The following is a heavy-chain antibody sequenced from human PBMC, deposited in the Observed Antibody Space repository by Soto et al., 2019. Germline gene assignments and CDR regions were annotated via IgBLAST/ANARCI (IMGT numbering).Heavy chain of an antibody. CDR1: GYTFTSYA. J-gene: IGHJ6*02. D-gene: IGHD5-12*01. CDR3: ARVNGYSGYDLTYYHRYGMDV. Sequence: QVRLVQSGAEVKKPGASVKVSCKASGYTFTSYAMHWVRQAPGQRLEWMGWINAGNGNTKYSQKFQGRVTSTRDTSASADYMELRSLRSEDTGVYYCARVNGYSGYDLTYYHRYGMDVWGQGPTVTVSS. CDR2: INAGNGNT. V-gene: IGHV1-3*01.